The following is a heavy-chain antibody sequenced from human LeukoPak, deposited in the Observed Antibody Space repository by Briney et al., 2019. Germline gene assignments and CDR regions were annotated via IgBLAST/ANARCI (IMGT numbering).Heavy chain of an antibody. CDR3: ARGEGDFWSGYYTY. J-gene: IGHJ4*02. D-gene: IGHD3-3*01. V-gene: IGHV1-69*04. Sequence: GASVKDSCKASGGTLSSYAISWVRQAPGQGLEWMGRIIPIFGIANYAQKFQGRVTITADKSTSTAYMELSSLRSEDTAVYYCARGEGDFWSGYYTYWGQGTLVTVSS. CDR1: GGTLSSYA. CDR2: IIPIFGIA.